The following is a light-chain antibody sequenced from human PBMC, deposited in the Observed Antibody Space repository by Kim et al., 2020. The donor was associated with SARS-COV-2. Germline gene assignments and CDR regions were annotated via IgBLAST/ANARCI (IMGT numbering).Light chain of an antibody. J-gene: IGKJ1*01. Sequence: SLSPGEHAPLSCRGSGKFRPYFSQFQPKPSLPPRLLIYDSSIRTTGIPARFSGSGSGTDFSLTISRLEPEDSAVYYCQQRTNWWTFGQGTKMDIK. CDR3: QQRTNWWT. V-gene: IGKV3-11*01. CDR2: DSS. CDR1: GKFRPY.